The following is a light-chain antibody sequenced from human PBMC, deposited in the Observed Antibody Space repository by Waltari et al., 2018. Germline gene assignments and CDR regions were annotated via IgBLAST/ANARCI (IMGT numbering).Light chain of an antibody. V-gene: IGLV1-51*01. J-gene: IGLJ2*01. CDR3: ATWDNSLSEVV. CDR1: ISNIGNYY. CDR2: DNK. Sequence: QSVLTQPPSVSAAPGQKVTISCSGSISNIGNYYVSWYHQLPGAAPKLPIYDNKKRPSGIPYRFSASKSGTSATLGITGLQIGDEADYYCATWDNSLSEVVFGGGTKLTVL.